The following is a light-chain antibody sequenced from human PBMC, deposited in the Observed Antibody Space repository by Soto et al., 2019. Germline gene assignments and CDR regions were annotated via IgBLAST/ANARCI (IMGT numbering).Light chain of an antibody. V-gene: IGKV1-5*01. Sequence: DIHMTQSPSTLSASVGDRITITGRASQVITNRLAWYQQKPGKAPKVLIYDASNLESGVPSRFSGSGSGTEFILTISSLQPDDFATYYCQHYGGMWTFGQGTKVDIK. CDR2: DAS. J-gene: IGKJ1*01. CDR3: QHYGGMWT. CDR1: QVITNR.